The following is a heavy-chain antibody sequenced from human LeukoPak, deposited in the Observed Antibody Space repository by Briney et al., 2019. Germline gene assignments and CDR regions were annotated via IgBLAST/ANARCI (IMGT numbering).Heavy chain of an antibody. Sequence: PGGSLRLSCAASGFTFSGYAMSWVRQAPGKGLEWVSVISGSGGSSYYADSVKGRFTISRDNSKNTLYLQMNSLRAEDTAVYNCAKAQVRSYGGLDYWGQGTLVTVSS. CDR2: ISGSGGSS. CDR1: GFTFSGYA. J-gene: IGHJ4*02. D-gene: IGHD4-23*01. CDR3: AKAQVRSYGGLDY. V-gene: IGHV3-23*01.